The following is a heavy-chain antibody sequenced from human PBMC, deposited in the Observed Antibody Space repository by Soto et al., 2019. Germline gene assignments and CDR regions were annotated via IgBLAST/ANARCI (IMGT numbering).Heavy chain of an antibody. Sequence: HPGGSLRLSCAASGFTFSTYEMNWVRQAPGKGLEWVSYITSSGSTMYYADSVKGRFTISRDNAKNSLYLQMNSLRAEDTAVYYCAREGPYNWDMAFDYWGQGTLVTVSS. J-gene: IGHJ4*02. CDR3: AREGPYNWDMAFDY. V-gene: IGHV3-48*03. CDR1: GFTFSTYE. CDR2: ITSSGSTM. D-gene: IGHD1-20*01.